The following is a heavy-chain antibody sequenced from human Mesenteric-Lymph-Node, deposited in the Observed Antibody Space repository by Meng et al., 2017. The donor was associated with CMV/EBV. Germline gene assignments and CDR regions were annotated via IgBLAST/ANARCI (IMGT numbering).Heavy chain of an antibody. Sequence: SETLSLTCTVSGGSISSSSYYWGWIRQPPGKGLEWIGSIYYSGSTYYNPSLKSRVTISVDTSKNQFSLKLSSVTAADTAVYYCARDPPSDSHYYDSSGYYSYYYYGMDVWGQGTTVTVSS. J-gene: IGHJ6*02. D-gene: IGHD3-22*01. CDR1: GGSISSSSYY. CDR3: ARDPPSDSHYYDSSGYYSYYYYGMDV. V-gene: IGHV4-39*07. CDR2: IYYSGST.